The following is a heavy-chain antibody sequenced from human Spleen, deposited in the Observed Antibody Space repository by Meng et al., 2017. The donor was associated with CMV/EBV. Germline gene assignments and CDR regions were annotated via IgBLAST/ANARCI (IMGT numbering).Heavy chain of an antibody. CDR2: IRNDESDT. V-gene: IGHV3-30*02. J-gene: IGHJ4*02. CDR3: AKDDPVFHY. Sequence: QVQVVESGGGVVQSGGSVRLSCAASGFTFSSYGMHWVRQAPGKGPEWVAFIRNDESDTYYGDSVKGRFTISRDTSKNTVDLQMNSLRTEDTAVYYCAKDDPVFHYWGQGTLVTVSS. CDR1: GFTFSSYG.